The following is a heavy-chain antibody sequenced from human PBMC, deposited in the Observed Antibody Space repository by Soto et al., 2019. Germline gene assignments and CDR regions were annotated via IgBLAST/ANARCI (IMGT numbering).Heavy chain of an antibody. D-gene: IGHD2-15*01. V-gene: IGHV3-48*01. CDR1: GFTFSTYS. J-gene: IGHJ6*03. Sequence: EVQLVESGGDLVQPGGSLRLSCAASGFTFSTYSMNWVRLAPGKGLEWISYISSGSTTIYYADSVRGRFTISRDNAKNSLYLQMNSLRAEDTPVYYCAREPYCSGGSCYSFSREYYYYMDVWGKGTTVTVSS. CDR2: ISSGSTTI. CDR3: AREPYCSGGSCYSFSREYYYYMDV.